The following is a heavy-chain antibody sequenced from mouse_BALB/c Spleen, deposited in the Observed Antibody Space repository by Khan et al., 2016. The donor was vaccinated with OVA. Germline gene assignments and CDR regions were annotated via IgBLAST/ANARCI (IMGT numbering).Heavy chain of an antibody. CDR1: GYTFTDFT. V-gene: IGHV1S137*01. D-gene: IGHD1-1*02. J-gene: IGHJ3*01. Sequence: QIQLVQSGAELVRPGVSVKISCKGSGYTFTDFTMHWVRQSHAMSLEWIGVISTYYGHATYNQEFKDKATLTVDKSSSTAYMELARLTSEDSAIYYCTRGGWGTRFAYWGQGTLVTVSA. CDR3: TRGGWGTRFAY. CDR2: ISTYYGHA.